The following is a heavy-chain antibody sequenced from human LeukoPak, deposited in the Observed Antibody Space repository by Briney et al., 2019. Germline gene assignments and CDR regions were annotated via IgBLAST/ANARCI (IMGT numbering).Heavy chain of an antibody. Sequence: GGSLRLSCAASGFTFSGSAMHWVRQASGKGLEWVGRIRSKANSYATAYAASVKGRFTISRDDSKNTLYLQMNSLRAEDTAVYYCAKVVIERSGGNWGQGTLVTVSS. J-gene: IGHJ4*02. CDR2: IRSKANSYAT. CDR1: GFTFSGSA. D-gene: IGHD2-21*01. CDR3: AKVVIERSGGN. V-gene: IGHV3-73*01.